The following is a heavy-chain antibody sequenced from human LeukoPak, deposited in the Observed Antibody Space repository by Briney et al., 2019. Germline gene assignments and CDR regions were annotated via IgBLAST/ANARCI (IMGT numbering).Heavy chain of an antibody. CDR2: ITGSSTYI. D-gene: IGHD4-11*01. Sequence: PGGSLRLSCAVSGFTFSSYTMNWVRQAPGKGLEWVSSITGSSTYIYYADSVKGRFTIPRDDAKNSLYLQMNNLGAEDTAVYYCARDLTVTSTCWFDLWGQGTLVTVSS. J-gene: IGHJ5*02. CDR1: GFTFSSYT. V-gene: IGHV3-21*01. CDR3: ARDLTVTSTCWFDL.